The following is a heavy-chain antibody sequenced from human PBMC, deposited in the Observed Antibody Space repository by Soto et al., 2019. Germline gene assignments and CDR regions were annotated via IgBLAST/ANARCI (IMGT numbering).Heavy chain of an antibody. CDR1: GGTFSSYT. Sequence: QVQQVRSGAEVKKPGSSVKVPCKASGGTFSSYTISWVRQAPGQGLEWMARIIPIMNITNFARKFQGRVTLPTDTSTNTAYTNLSRLTSEDTPVYYRSSQRMRPRPHTGYPFDYCGQGVLVTVSS. J-gene: IGHJ4*02. CDR3: SSQRMRPRPHTGYPFDY. CDR2: IIPIMNIT. D-gene: IGHD6-6*01. V-gene: IGHV1-69*02.